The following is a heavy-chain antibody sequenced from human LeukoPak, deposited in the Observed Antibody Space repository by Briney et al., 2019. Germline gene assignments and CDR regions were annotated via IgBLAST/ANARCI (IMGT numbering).Heavy chain of an antibody. V-gene: IGHV3-48*04. J-gene: IGHJ3*02. CDR1: GFTFSTYS. D-gene: IGHD5-24*01. CDR3: VKSAGKDGYRDSFDI. CDR2: ITSGSGTI. Sequence: GGSLRLSCAASGFTFSTYSMNWVRQAPGKGLEWISYITSGSGTIDYADSVKGRFTISRDNAKNSLYLQMNSLSAEDTAVYYCVKSAGKDGYRDSFDIWGQGTVVTVSS.